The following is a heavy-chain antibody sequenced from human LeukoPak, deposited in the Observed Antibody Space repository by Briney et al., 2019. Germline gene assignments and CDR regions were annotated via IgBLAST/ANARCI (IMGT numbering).Heavy chain of an antibody. D-gene: IGHD2-21*01. Sequence: PGGSLRLSCAASGFTFSSYAMHWVRQAPGMGLEWVAIISYDGSNKYYADSVKGRFTIPRDNSKNTLYLQMNGPRAEDTAVYYCAREVVSDYYFDYWGQGTLVTVSS. CDR2: ISYDGSNK. CDR3: AREVVSDYYFDY. J-gene: IGHJ4*02. V-gene: IGHV3-30-3*01. CDR1: GFTFSSYA.